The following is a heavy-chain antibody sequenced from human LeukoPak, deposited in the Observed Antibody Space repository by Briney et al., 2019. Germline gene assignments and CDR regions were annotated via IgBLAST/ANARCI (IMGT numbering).Heavy chain of an antibody. CDR3: AELGITMIGGV. CDR2: ISSSGSTI. Sequence: AGGSLRLSCVASAFTFSSYEMNWVRQAPGKGLEWVSYISSSGSTIYYADSVKGRFTISRDNAKNSLYLQMNSLRAEDTAVYYCAELGITMIGGVWGKGTTVTISS. D-gene: IGHD3-10*02. CDR1: AFTFSSYE. V-gene: IGHV3-48*03. J-gene: IGHJ6*04.